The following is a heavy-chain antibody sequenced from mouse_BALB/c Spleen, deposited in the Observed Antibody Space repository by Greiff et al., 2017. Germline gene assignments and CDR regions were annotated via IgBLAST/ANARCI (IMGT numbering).Heavy chain of an antibody. CDR1: GYTFTSYW. CDR3: TAYYYGSRHAMDY. Sequence: QVQLQQPGAELVKPGASVKMSCKASGYTFTSYWMHWVKQRPGQGLEWIGVIDPSDSYTSYNQKFKGKATLTVDTSSSTAYMQLSSLTSEDSAVYYCTAYYYGSRHAMDYWGQGTSVTVSS. D-gene: IGHD1-1*01. V-gene: IGHV1S127*01. CDR2: IDPSDSYT. J-gene: IGHJ4*01.